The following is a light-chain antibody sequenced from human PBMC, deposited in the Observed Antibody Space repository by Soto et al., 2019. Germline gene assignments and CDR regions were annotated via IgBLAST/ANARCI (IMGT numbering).Light chain of an antibody. J-gene: IGKJ2*01. CDR1: QSVSSSY. V-gene: IGKV3-20*01. Sequence: EIVLTQSPGTLSLSPGERVTLSCRASQSVSSSYLAWYQQKPAQAPRLLIAGAPNRATGIPDRFSGSGSGTDFTLTISRLEPEDFAVYYCQQYCDSPPYTFGQGTKLEIK. CDR2: GAP. CDR3: QQYCDSPPYT.